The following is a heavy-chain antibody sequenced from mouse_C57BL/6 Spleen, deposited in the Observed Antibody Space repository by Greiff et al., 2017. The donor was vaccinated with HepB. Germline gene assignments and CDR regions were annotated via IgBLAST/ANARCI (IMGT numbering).Heavy chain of an antibody. CDR3: ARRNSSGYVGAMDY. J-gene: IGHJ4*01. Sequence: EVMLVESGGGLVKPGGSLKLSCAASGFTFSDYGMHWVRQAPEKGLEWVAYISSGSSTIYYADTVKGRFTISRDNAKNTLFLQMTSLRSEDTAMYYCARRNSSGYVGAMDYWGQGTSVTVSS. CDR1: GFTFSDYG. D-gene: IGHD3-2*02. CDR2: ISSGSSTI. V-gene: IGHV5-17*01.